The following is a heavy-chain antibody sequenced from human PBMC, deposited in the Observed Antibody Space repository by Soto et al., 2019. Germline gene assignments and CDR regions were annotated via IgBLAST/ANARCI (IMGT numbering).Heavy chain of an antibody. CDR3: AKDRLMDIVATDPFDY. CDR1: GFTFSIYA. CDR2: ISGSGGST. Sequence: LGGSLRLSCAASGFTFSIYAMSWVRQAPGKGLEWVSAISGSGGSTYYADSVKGRFTISRDNSKNTLYLQMNSLRAEDTAVYYCAKDRLMDIVATDPFDYWGQGTLVTVSS. D-gene: IGHD5-12*01. V-gene: IGHV3-23*01. J-gene: IGHJ4*02.